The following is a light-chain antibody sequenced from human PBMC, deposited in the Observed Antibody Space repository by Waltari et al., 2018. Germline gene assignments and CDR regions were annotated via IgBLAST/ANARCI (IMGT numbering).Light chain of an antibody. CDR2: AAS. CDR3: QQDYTTPWT. CDR1: QGINKE. J-gene: IGKJ1*01. Sequence: DIQMTQSPSSLSASVGDRVTVTCRASQGINKELGWYQQKPGKAPTLLIYAASSLQTGVSSRFSGSGSGTEFTLTISSLQPEDVATYYCQQDYTTPWTFGQGTKVEIK. V-gene: IGKV1-17*01.